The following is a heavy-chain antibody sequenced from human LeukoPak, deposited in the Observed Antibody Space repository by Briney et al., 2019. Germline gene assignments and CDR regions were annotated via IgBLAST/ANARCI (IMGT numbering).Heavy chain of an antibody. CDR1: GYTFTSYG. V-gene: IGHV1-18*04. J-gene: IGHJ4*02. Sequence: ASVKVSCKTSGYTFTSYGISWVRQAPGQGLEWMGWISAYNGNTNYAQKLQGRVTMTTDTSTSTAYMELRSLRSDDTAVYYCARVVVVPAASSFDYWGQGTLVTVSS. D-gene: IGHD2-2*01. CDR3: ARVVVVPAASSFDY. CDR2: ISAYNGNT.